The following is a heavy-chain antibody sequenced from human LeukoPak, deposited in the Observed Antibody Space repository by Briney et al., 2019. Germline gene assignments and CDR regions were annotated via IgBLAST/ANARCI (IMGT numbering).Heavy chain of an antibody. CDR2: MNPNSGNT. D-gene: IGHD6-13*01. V-gene: IGHV1-8*01. J-gene: IGHJ6*03. Sequence: GASVKVSCKASGYTFTSCDINWVRQATGQGLEWMGWMNPNSGNTGYAQKFQGRVTMTRNTSISTAYMELSSLRSEDTAVYYCARGPWQQLGYYYYYMDVWGKGTTVTISS. CDR1: GYTFTSCD. CDR3: ARGPWQQLGYYYYYMDV.